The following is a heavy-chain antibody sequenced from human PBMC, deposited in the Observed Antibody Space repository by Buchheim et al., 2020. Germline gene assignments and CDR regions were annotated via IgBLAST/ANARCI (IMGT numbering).Heavy chain of an antibody. Sequence: QVQLQQWGAGLLKPSETLSLTCAVYGGSFSGYYWSWIRQPPGKGLEWIGEINHSGSTNYNPSLKSRVTISVDTSKHQFSLQLSSVTAADTAVYYCARTPVRGRPNDYWGQGTL. J-gene: IGHJ4*02. D-gene: IGHD2-15*01. CDR1: GGSFSGYY. CDR3: ARTPVRGRPNDY. V-gene: IGHV4-34*01. CDR2: INHSGST.